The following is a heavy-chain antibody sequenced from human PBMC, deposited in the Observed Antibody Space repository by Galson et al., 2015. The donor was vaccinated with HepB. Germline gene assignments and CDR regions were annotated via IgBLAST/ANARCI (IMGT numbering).Heavy chain of an antibody. V-gene: IGHV3-21*01. CDR3: ARDSGGYCSSTSCYFSYYYYYMDV. CDR1: GFTFSSYS. J-gene: IGHJ6*03. CDR2: ISSSSSYI. D-gene: IGHD2-2*01. Sequence: SLRLSCAASGFTFSSYSMNWVRQAPGKGLEWVSSISSSSSYIYYADSVKGRFTISRDNAKNSLYLQMNSLRAEDTAVYYCARDSGGYCSSTSCYFSYYYYYMDVWGKGTTVTVSS.